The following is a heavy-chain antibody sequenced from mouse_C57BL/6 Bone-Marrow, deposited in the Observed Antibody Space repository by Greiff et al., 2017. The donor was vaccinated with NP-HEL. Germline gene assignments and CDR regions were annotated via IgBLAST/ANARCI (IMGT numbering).Heavy chain of an antibody. Sequence: QLQQPGAELVRPGTSVKLSCKASGYTFTSYWMHWVKQRPGQGLEWIGVIDPSDSYTNYNQKFKGKATLTVDTSSSTAYMQLSSLTSEDSAVYYCASYSSYWGQGTLVTVSA. CDR3: ASYSSY. CDR2: IDPSDSYT. J-gene: IGHJ3*01. D-gene: IGHD1-1*01. V-gene: IGHV1-59*01. CDR1: GYTFTSYW.